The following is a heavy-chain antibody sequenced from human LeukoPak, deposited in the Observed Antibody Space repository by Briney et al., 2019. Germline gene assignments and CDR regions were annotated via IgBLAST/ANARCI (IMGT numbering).Heavy chain of an antibody. Sequence: SETLSLTCTVSGGSISSGFYYWSWIRQPAGKGLEWIGHIYTTGSTNYNPSLKSRVTISVDTSKNQFSLKLSSVTAADTAVYYCARASHDYGDYSHFDYWGQGTLVTVSS. CDR2: IYTTGST. J-gene: IGHJ4*02. V-gene: IGHV4-61*09. D-gene: IGHD4-17*01. CDR3: ARASHDYGDYSHFDY. CDR1: GGSISSGFYY.